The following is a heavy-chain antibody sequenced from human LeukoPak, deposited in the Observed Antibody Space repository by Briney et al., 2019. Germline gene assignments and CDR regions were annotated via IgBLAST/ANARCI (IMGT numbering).Heavy chain of an antibody. J-gene: IGHJ4*02. CDR1: GFTFNNAW. V-gene: IGHV3-15*01. CDR2: IKSKTDGGTT. CDR3: TTPSPRYYDSSGYCH. D-gene: IGHD3-22*01. Sequence: GGSLRLSCAASGFTFNNAWMSWVRQAPGKGLEWVGRIKSKTDGGTTDYAAPVKGRFTISRDDSKNTLFLQMNSLKTEDTAVHYCTTPSPRYYDSSGYCHWAQGTLVTVSS.